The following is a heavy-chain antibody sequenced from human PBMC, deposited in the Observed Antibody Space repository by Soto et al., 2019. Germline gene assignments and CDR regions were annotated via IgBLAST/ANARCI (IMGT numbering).Heavy chain of an antibody. V-gene: IGHV1-46*01. J-gene: IGHJ4*02. CDR2: INPKTGNT. D-gene: IGHD3-10*02. Sequence: GASVKVSCKASGYTFTSYYIHWVRQAPGQGLEWMGIINPKTGNTVFAQKVQGRVTLTRATTTSTLYMGLSSLRSEDTAVYYCARERNRDITMFSGDFDHWGQGTLVTVSS. CDR3: ARERNRDITMFSGDFDH. CDR1: GYTFTSYY.